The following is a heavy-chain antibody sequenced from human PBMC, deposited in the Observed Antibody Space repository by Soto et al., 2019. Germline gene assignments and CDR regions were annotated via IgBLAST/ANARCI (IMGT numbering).Heavy chain of an antibody. CDR1: GYIFTGYH. V-gene: IGHV1-2*02. J-gene: IGHJ6*02. D-gene: IGHD3-9*01. CDR2: INPNSGDT. CDR3: ARDARGTRGFDEMDI. Sequence: GASEKVSCKASGYIFTGYHIHWVRQAPGRGLEWMGWINPNSGDTEYAQNFQGRVTMTRDTSFNLVYMEMSGLMSDDTAVYYCARDARGTRGFDEMDIWGQGTTVTVSS.